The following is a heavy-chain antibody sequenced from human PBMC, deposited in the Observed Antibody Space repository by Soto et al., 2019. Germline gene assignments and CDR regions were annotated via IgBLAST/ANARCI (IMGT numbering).Heavy chain of an antibody. V-gene: IGHV3-53*01. CDR1: GFTVSSNY. D-gene: IGHD6-13*01. CDR2: IHSTGST. Sequence: GGSLRLSCAASGFTVSSNYMTWVRQAPGKGLEWVSVIHSTGSTYYADSVKGRFTISRDNSKNTLYLQMNSLRAEDTAVYYCARREEQLTLFDIWGQGTMVTVS. CDR3: ARREEQLTLFDI. J-gene: IGHJ3*02.